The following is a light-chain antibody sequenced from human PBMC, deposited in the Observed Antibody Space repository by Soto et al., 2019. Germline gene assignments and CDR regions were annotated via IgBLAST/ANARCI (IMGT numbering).Light chain of an antibody. J-gene: IGLJ2*01. CDR1: DSDIVNYIY. Sequence: QSVLTQPRSVSGSPGQSVTISCTGSDSDIVNYIYVSWYQVHQGKAPKLIIYDITNRPSGVPDRFFGSKSGNTASLTISVLQDEDESEYYCASYAGFYTVLFGGGTK. CDR3: ASYAGFYTVL. CDR2: DIT. V-gene: IGLV2-11*01.